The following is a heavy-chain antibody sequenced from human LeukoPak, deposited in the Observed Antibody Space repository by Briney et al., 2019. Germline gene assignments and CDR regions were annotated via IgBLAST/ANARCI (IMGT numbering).Heavy chain of an antibody. CDR1: GGSITSYY. V-gene: IGHV4-59*08. Sequence: SETLSLTCTVSGGSITSYYWSWLRPPPGKGLEWIGFIYYSGSTHYKSSLNSRVTISVDTSRNQFSLRLSSVTAADTAVYYCAKHSGSSPHYFDYWGQGTLVTVSS. D-gene: IGHD1-26*01. CDR3: AKHSGSSPHYFDY. J-gene: IGHJ4*02. CDR2: IYYSGST.